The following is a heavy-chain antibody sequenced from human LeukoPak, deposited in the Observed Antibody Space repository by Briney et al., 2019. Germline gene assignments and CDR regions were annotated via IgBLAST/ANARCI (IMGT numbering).Heavy chain of an antibody. Sequence: GGSLRLSCAASGFTFSRFWMHWVRQAPGKGLVWVSRINTDASNTIYADSVKGRSTISRDNAKNTMYLQMNSLRAEDTAVYYCARGQSIAGPTTADYWGQGTLVTVSS. CDR3: ARGQSIAGPTTADY. D-gene: IGHD1-26*01. J-gene: IGHJ4*02. CDR1: GFTFSRFW. V-gene: IGHV3-74*01. CDR2: INTDASNT.